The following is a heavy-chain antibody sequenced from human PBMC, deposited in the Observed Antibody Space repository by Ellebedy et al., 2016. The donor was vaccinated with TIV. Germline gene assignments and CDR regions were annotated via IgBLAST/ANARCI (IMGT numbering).Heavy chain of an antibody. Sequence: ASVKVSCKASGVTFRNYAFHWVRQAPGQGLEWMGAIIPMSTTTNYAQKFQDRVTITADKSTSTVYMGLSSLRPEDTAVYYCAREGREYNTPSQYFQHWGQGTLVTVSS. CDR3: AREGREYNTPSQYFQH. J-gene: IGHJ1*01. CDR1: GVTFRNYA. CDR2: IIPMSTTT. D-gene: IGHD6-6*01. V-gene: IGHV1-69*06.